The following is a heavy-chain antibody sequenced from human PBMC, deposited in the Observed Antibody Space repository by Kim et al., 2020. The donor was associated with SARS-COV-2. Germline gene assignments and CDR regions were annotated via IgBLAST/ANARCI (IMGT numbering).Heavy chain of an antibody. CDR1: GFTFSSYG. V-gene: IGHV3-30*18. CDR3: AKDWGHRWSLAGVVDY. Sequence: GGSLRLSCAASGFTFSSYGMHWVRQAPGKGLEWVAVISYDGSNKYYADSVKGRFTISRDNSKNTLYLQMNSLRAEDTAVYYCAKDWGHRWSLAGVVDYWGQGTLVTVSS. J-gene: IGHJ4*02. D-gene: IGHD6-19*01. CDR2: ISYDGSNK.